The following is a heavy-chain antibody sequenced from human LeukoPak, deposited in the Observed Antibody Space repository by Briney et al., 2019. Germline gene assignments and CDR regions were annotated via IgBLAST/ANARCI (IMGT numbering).Heavy chain of an antibody. CDR2: ISSSSSTI. D-gene: IGHD3-22*01. V-gene: IGHV3-48*01. J-gene: IGHJ3*02. CDR3: ARVRSSYYYESSGYYHYDAFDI. Sequence: SGGSLRLSCAASGFTFSSYSMNWVRQAPGKGLEWVSYISSSSSTIYYADSVKGRFTISRDNAKNSLYLQMNSLRAEDTAVYYCARVRSSYYYESSGYYHYDAFDIWGQGTMVTVSS. CDR1: GFTFSSYS.